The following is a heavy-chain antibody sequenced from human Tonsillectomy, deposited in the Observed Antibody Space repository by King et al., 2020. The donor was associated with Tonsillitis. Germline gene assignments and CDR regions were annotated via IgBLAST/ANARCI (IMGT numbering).Heavy chain of an antibody. CDR1: GFTFSNAW. CDR3: TTERRDGYTYYYYYGMDV. D-gene: IGHD5-24*01. J-gene: IGHJ6*02. Sequence: VQLVESGGGLVKPGGSLRLSCATSGFTFSNAWINWVRQAPGKGLEWVGRIKSRTDGGTTDYAAPVKDRFTISRDDSRNTLYLQMNSLKTEDTAVYYCTTERRDGYTYYYYYGMDVWGQGTTVTVSS. CDR2: IKSRTDGGTT. V-gene: IGHV3-15*01.